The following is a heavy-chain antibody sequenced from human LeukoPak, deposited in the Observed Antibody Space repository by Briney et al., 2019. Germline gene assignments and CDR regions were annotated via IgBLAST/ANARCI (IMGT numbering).Heavy chain of an antibody. D-gene: IGHD2-21*02. V-gene: IGHV3-66*02. J-gene: IGHJ4*02. CDR1: GFTVSGSY. CDR3: ATCPRGALTAGIWPNDY. Sequence: GGSLRLSCAASGFTVSGSYMTWVRQPPGKRLEWVSIIYSDDNTYYAVSVKGRFTISRDNSKNTLYLQMNSLRVEDTAVYYCATCPRGALTAGIWPNDYWGQGTLVTVSS. CDR2: IYSDDNT.